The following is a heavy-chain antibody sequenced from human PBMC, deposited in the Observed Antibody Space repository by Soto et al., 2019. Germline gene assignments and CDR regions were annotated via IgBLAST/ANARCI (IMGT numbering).Heavy chain of an antibody. CDR2: ISGSGGST. D-gene: IGHD3-9*01. V-gene: IGHV3-23*01. J-gene: IGHJ4*02. CDR1: GFTFSRYA. Sequence: EVQLLESGGGLVQPGGSLRLSCAASGFTFSRYAMSWVRQAPGKGLEWVAAISGSGGSTYYADSVKGRFTISRDNSKNALYLQMNSLRAEDRAVYYCAKDDLFTGYPYYFEHLGQGTLVTGSS. CDR3: AKDDLFTGYPYYFEH.